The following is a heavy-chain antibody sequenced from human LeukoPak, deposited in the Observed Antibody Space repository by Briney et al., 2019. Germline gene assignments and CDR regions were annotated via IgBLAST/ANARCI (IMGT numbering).Heavy chain of an antibody. CDR2: LRFDGSNK. D-gene: IGHD3-22*01. V-gene: IGHV3-30*02. CDR3: ARYNYYDSSGYYYAGGYWYFDL. Sequence: GGSLRLSCAAAGFTFSSYGMHWVRPAPGQGVGGGGFLRFDGSNKYYADSVKGRFTISRDNSKNTLYLQMNSLRAEDTAVYYCARYNYYDSSGYYYAGGYWYFDLWGRGTLVTVSS. CDR1: GFTFSSYG. J-gene: IGHJ2*01.